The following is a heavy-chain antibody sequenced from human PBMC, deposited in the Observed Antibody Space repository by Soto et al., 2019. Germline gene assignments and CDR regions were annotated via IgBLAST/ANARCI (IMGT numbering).Heavy chain of an antibody. CDR3: ARLTTYYYYSSGYRDY. CDR2: IIPSLGIA. Sequence: QVQLVQSGAEVKKPGSSVKVSCKASGGTFSSYTISWVRQAPGQGLEWMGRIIPSLGIANYAQKFQGRVTITADKSTSPASMELSSLRSEDTAVYYCARLTTYYYYSSGYRDYWGQGNLVTVSS. J-gene: IGHJ4*02. CDR1: GGTFSSYT. D-gene: IGHD3-22*01. V-gene: IGHV1-69*02.